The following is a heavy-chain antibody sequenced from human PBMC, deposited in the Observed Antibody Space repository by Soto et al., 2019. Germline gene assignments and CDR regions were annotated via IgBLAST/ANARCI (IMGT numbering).Heavy chain of an antibody. D-gene: IGHD3-9*01. V-gene: IGHV3-23*01. J-gene: IGHJ5*02. CDR2: ISGRGDAT. Sequence: VGALRRCWAASGFSFSRYLMTWVRETPGQGLEWASSISGRGDATYYADSVKGRFTISRGNSKNTLFLQMNSLGADDTAVYYYAKAPVLTTPPSFDPWGQGTLVTVSS. CDR3: AKAPVLTTPPSFDP. CDR1: GFSFSRYL.